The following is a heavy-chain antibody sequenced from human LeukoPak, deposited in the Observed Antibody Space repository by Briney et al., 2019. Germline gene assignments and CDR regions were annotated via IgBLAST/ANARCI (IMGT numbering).Heavy chain of an antibody. Sequence: SETLSLTCTVSGGSISSSYYYWSWIRQPPGKGLEWIGEINHSGSTNYNPSLKSRVTISVDTSKNQFSLKLSSVTAADTAVYYCARGKTKTRWLQSGDGRAFDIWGQGTMVTVSS. V-gene: IGHV4-39*07. CDR2: INHSGST. D-gene: IGHD5-24*01. CDR1: GGSISSSYYY. CDR3: ARGKTKTRWLQSGDGRAFDI. J-gene: IGHJ3*02.